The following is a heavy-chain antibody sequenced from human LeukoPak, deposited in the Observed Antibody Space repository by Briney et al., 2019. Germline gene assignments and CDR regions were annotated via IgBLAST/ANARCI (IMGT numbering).Heavy chain of an antibody. CDR1: GGTFSSYA. CDR3: ARDQDHIAVAGIDY. J-gene: IGHJ4*02. D-gene: IGHD6-19*01. V-gene: IGHV1-69*13. CDR2: IIPIFGTA. Sequence: SVKVSCKASGGTFSSYAISWVRQAPGQGLEGMGGIIPIFGTANYAQKFQGRVTITADESASTAYMELSSLRSEDTAVYYCARDQDHIAVAGIDYWGQGTLVTVSS.